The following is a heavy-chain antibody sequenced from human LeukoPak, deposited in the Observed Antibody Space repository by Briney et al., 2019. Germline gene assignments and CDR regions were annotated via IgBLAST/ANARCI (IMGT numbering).Heavy chain of an antibody. CDR2: IYYSGST. CDR3: AVDYVWGSYRVFDY. Sequence: SQTLSLTCTVSGGSISSGGYYWSWIRQHPGKGLEWIGYIYYSGSTYYNPSLKSRVTISVDTSKNQFSLKLSSVTAADTAVYYRAVDYVWGSYRVFDYWGQGTLVTVSS. J-gene: IGHJ4*02. D-gene: IGHD3-16*02. CDR1: GGSISSGGYY. V-gene: IGHV4-31*03.